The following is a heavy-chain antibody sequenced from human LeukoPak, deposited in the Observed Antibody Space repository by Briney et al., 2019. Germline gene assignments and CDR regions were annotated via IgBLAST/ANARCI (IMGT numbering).Heavy chain of an antibody. CDR2: IYYSGST. D-gene: IGHD3-3*01. J-gene: IGHJ6*02. V-gene: IGHV4-39*01. CDR1: GGSITSSSYY. CDR3: ARHHDLWSGYHYDYCGMDV. Sequence: SETLSLTCTVSGGSITSSSYYWGWIRQPPGKGLVWIVTIYYSGSTYYNPSLKSRVTISVDTSKNQFSLKLRSVTAADTAVYYCARHHDLWSGYHYDYCGMDVWGQGTTVTVSS.